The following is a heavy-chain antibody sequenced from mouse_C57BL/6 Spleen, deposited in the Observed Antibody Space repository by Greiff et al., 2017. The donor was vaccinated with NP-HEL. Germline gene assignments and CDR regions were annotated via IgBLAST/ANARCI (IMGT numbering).Heavy chain of an antibody. CDR2: INYDGSSN. V-gene: IGHV5-16*01. Sequence: EVMLVESEGGLVQPGSSMKLSCTASGFTFSDYYMAWVRQVPEKGLEWVANINYDGSSNYYLDSLKSRFIISRDNAKNILYLQMSSLKSEDTATYYCARDGGLYYDAWYFDVWGTGTTVTVSS. D-gene: IGHD2-4*01. CDR1: GFTFSDYY. CDR3: ARDGGLYYDAWYFDV. J-gene: IGHJ1*03.